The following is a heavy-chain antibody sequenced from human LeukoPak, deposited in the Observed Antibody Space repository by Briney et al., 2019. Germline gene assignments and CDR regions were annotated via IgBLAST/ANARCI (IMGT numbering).Heavy chain of an antibody. V-gene: IGHV3-30-3*01. CDR3: ARVSRWLQFNGDY. D-gene: IGHD5-24*01. CDR1: GFTFSTYA. J-gene: IGHJ4*02. Sequence: PGGSLRLSCAASGFTFSTYAMHWVGQAPGKGLEWVAVISYDGSNKYYADSVNGRFTISRDNSKNTLYLQMNSLRAEDTAVYYCARVSRWLQFNGDYWGQGTLVTVSS. CDR2: ISYDGSNK.